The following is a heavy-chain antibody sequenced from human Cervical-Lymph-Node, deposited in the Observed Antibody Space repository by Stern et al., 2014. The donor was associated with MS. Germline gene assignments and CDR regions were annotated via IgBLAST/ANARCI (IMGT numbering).Heavy chain of an antibody. Sequence: VQLVESGAEVKKPGESLKISCKASGFTSTNYWITWVRQMPGKGLEWMGNIYPTDSETRYSPSFQGQVTFSADRSVSTAYLQWSSLRASDTAIYYCARGWDHFDYWGLGTLVTVSS. CDR2: IYPTDSET. D-gene: IGHD6-19*01. V-gene: IGHV5-51*03. CDR3: ARGWDHFDY. J-gene: IGHJ4*02. CDR1: GFTSTNYW.